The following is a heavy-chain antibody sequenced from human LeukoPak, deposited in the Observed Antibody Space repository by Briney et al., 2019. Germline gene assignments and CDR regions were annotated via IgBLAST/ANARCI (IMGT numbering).Heavy chain of an antibody. V-gene: IGHV4-34*01. CDR1: GGSFSGYY. J-gene: IGHJ4*02. D-gene: IGHD6-6*01. Sequence: SETLSLTCAAYGGSFSGYYWSWIRQPPGKGLEWIGEINHSGSTNYNPSLKSRVTISVDTSKNQFSLKLSSVTAADTAVYYCARGVSYSSSSIDYWGQGTLVTVSS. CDR3: ARGVSYSSSSIDY. CDR2: INHSGST.